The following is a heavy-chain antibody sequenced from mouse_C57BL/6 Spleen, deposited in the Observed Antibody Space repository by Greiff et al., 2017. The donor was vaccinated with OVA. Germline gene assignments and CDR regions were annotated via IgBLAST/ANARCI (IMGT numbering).Heavy chain of an antibody. CDR1: GYTFTDYY. J-gene: IGHJ2*01. CDR3: ARGSRSFDY. CDR2: IYPGSGNT. V-gene: IGHV1-76*01. Sequence: VNVVESGAELVRPGASVKLSCKASGYTFTDYYINWVKQRPGQGLEWIARIYPGSGNTYYNEKFKGKATLTAEKSSSTAYMQLSSLTSEDSAVYFCARGSRSFDYWGQGTTLTVSS. D-gene: IGHD1-1*01.